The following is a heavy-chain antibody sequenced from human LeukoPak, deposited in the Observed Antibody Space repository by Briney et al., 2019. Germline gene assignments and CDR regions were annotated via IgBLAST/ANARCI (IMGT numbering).Heavy chain of an antibody. D-gene: IGHD3-16*01. V-gene: IGHV1-69*13. CDR3: ARGPPPYTEGDLFYYYGLDV. CDR2: IVPILSTT. J-gene: IGHJ6*02. Sequence: GASVTVSCKASGGSFSNYAISWVRQAPGQGLEWMGGIVPILSTTNYARKFQGRVTMTAGESTSTAYMDLSSLRSDDTAVYYCARGPPPYTEGDLFYYYGLDVWGQGTTVTVSS. CDR1: GGSFSNYA.